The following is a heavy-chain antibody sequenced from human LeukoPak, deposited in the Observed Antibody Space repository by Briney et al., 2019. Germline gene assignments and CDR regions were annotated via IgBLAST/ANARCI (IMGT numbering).Heavy chain of an antibody. J-gene: IGHJ3*02. Sequence: SETLSLTCTVSGGSISSYYWSWIRQPAGKGLEWVGRIYTSGSTTYNPSLKSRVTISVDTSKNQFSLKLSSVTAADTAVYYCARGRYYDSSGYHHAFDIWGQGTMVTVSS. D-gene: IGHD3-22*01. V-gene: IGHV4-4*07. CDR1: GGSISSYY. CDR3: ARGRYYDSSGYHHAFDI. CDR2: IYTSGST.